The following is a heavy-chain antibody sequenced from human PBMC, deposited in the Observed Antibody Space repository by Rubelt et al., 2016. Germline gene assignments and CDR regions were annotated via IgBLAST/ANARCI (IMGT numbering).Heavy chain of an antibody. CDR2: MSSDGSVT. J-gene: IGHJ4*02. D-gene: IGHD2-21*01. CDR3: ARGLFGPDY. V-gene: IGHV3-74*01. Sequence: GGGLVQPGGSLKLSCAASGFTFSSSWMHWVRQVPGKGLVGVSHMSSDGSVTTYADSVKGRFTISRDNAKNMLYLQMNSLRAEDTAVYYCARGLFGPDYWGQGTLVTVSS. CDR1: GFTFSSSW.